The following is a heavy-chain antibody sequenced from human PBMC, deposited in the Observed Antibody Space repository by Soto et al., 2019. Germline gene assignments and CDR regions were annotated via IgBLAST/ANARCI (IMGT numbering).Heavy chain of an antibody. D-gene: IGHD2-2*01. CDR2: IIPIFGTA. V-gene: IGHV1-69*12. CDR1: GGTFSSYA. J-gene: IGHJ6*02. Sequence: QVQLVQSGAEVKKPGSSVKVSCKASGGTFSSYAISWVRQAPGQGLEWMGGIIPIFGTANYAQKFQGRVTITADESTSTAYMELSSLRSEDTAVYYCANCREDIVLVPAAGGLKDYYYGMDVWGQGTTVTVSS. CDR3: ANCREDIVLVPAAGGLKDYYYGMDV.